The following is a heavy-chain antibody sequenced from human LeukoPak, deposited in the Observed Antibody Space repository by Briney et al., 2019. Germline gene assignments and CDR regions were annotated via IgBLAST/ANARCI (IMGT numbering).Heavy chain of an antibody. CDR2: IYNSGSP. J-gene: IGHJ4*02. CDR1: GDSIISGGYH. D-gene: IGHD1-1*01. CDR3: ARDHTGNGHFDY. Sequence: SETLSLTCTVSGDSIISGGYHWRWIRQHPGKGLEWIGHIYNSGSPFYNTSLKSRVTISVDTSKNQFSLKLSSVTAADTAVYFCARDHTGNGHFDYWGQGTLVTVSS. V-gene: IGHV4-31*03.